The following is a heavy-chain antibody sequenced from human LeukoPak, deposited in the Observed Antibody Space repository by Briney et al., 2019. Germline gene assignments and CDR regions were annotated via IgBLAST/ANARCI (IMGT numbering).Heavy chain of an antibody. D-gene: IGHD2-2*03. Sequence: SVRSLRLSCAASGFTFSSYGMHWVRLAPGKGLEWVAVIWDDGSNKYYADSVKGRFTISRDNSKNTLYLQMNSLRAEDTAVYYCARDGYCSSTSCYGDYYYGMDVWGQGTTVTVSS. CDR1: GFTFSSYG. CDR2: IWDDGSNK. CDR3: ARDGYCSSTSCYGDYYYGMDV. J-gene: IGHJ6*02. V-gene: IGHV3-33*01.